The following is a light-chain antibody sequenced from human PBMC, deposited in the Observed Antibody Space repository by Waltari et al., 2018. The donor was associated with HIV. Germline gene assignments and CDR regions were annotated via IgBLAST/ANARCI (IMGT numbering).Light chain of an antibody. CDR3: LSHVGSNNFVV. CDR1: SSDVGGYNY. Sequence: QSALTQPPSASGSPGQSVTISCTGTSSDVGGYNYVSWYQQHPGKAPKLMIYEVTKRPSGVPDRFSGSKSGNTASLTVSGLQAEDEADYYRLSHVGSNNFVVFGGGTKLTVL. V-gene: IGLV2-8*01. CDR2: EVT. J-gene: IGLJ2*01.